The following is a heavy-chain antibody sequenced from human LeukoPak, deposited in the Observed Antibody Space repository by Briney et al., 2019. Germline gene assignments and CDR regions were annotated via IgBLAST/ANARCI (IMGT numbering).Heavy chain of an antibody. CDR3: AELGITMIGGV. V-gene: IGHV3-21*01. CDR1: EFTFSAYN. J-gene: IGHJ6*04. D-gene: IGHD3-10*02. CDR2: VSRSSSYI. Sequence: GGSLRLSCAASEFTFSAYNMNWVRQAPGKGREWVSSVSRSSSYIYYADSVKGRFTISRDNAKNSLFLQMNSLRAEDTAVYFCAELGITMIGGVWGKGTTVTISS.